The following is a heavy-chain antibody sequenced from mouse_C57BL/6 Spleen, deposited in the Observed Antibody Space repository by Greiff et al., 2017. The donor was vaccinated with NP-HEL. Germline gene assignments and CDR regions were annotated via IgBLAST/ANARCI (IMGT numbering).Heavy chain of an antibody. CDR3: ARQGRDYQYYFDY. CDR2: IWSDGST. V-gene: IGHV2-6-1*01. Sequence: VMLVESGPGLVAPSQSLSIPCTVSGFSLTSYGVHWVRQPPGKGLEWLVVIWSDGSTTYNSALKSRLSISKDNSKSQVFLKMNSLQTDDTAMYYCARQGRDYQYYFDYWGQGTTLTVSS. CDR1: GFSLTSYG. J-gene: IGHJ2*01. D-gene: IGHD2-4*01.